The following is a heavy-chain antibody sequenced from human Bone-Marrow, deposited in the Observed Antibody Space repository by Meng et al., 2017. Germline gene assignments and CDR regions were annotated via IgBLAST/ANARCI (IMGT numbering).Heavy chain of an antibody. Sequence: QVKVGQAWAEVKKAGASVKVSCKASGYTFTSYGISWVRQAPGQGLEWMGRISAYNGNTNYAQKLQGRVTMTTDTSTSTAYMELRSLRSDDTAVYYCAREWSAPYFDYWGQGTLVTVSS. V-gene: IGHV1-18*01. J-gene: IGHJ4*02. CDR2: ISAYNGNT. CDR1: GYTFTSYG. D-gene: IGHD2-8*01. CDR3: AREWSAPYFDY.